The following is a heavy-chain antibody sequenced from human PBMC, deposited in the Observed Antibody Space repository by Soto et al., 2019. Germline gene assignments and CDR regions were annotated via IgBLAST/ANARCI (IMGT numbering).Heavy chain of an antibody. CDR2: INPNSGAT. V-gene: IGHV1-2*02. CDR1: GFNFAAYV. J-gene: IGHJ4*02. CDR3: ASAAWASYRDLAY. D-gene: IGHD3-16*01. Sequence: ASVKVSCKASGFNFAAYVLHWVRQAPGQGLEWMGWINPNSGATKDAQKFQGRVTITWDTSIKTAYMELVSLRFDDMAVYYCASAAWASYRDLAYWGQGTRVTVSS.